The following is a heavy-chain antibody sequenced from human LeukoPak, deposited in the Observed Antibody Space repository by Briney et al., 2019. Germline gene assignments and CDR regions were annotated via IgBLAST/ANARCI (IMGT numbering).Heavy chain of an antibody. CDR2: ISYDGSNK. CDR3: VRGGFYGSVSDNWFDP. D-gene: IGHD3-10*01. V-gene: IGHV3-30*04. Sequence: GGSLRLSCAASGFTFSAYVMYWVRQAPGKGLEWVTVISYDGSNKDYADSVKGRFTISRDNSKNMLYLQVNSLRVEDTAVYFCVRGGFYGSVSDNWFDPWGQGTLVTVSS. CDR1: GFTFSAYV. J-gene: IGHJ5*02.